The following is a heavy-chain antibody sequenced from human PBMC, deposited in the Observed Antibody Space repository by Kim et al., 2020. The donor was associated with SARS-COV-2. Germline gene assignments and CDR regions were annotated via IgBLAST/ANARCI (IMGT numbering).Heavy chain of an antibody. D-gene: IGHD4-4*01. V-gene: IGHV3-21*04. J-gene: IGHJ2*01. Sequence: GGSLRLSCTASGFTFSTFGMNWVRQAPGKGLEWVSSISSSSKYIYYADSVEGRFTVSRDNAKNSLSLQMNILRADDTAVYYCARDSRAVTILWNFELWGGGTLVTVSS. CDR1: GFTFSTFG. CDR3: ARDSRAVTILWNFEL. CDR2: ISSSSKYI.